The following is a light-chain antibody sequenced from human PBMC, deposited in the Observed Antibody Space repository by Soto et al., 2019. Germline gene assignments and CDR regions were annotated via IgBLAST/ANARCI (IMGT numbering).Light chain of an antibody. J-gene: IGLJ1*01. V-gene: IGLV2-18*02. CDR2: EVS. CDR1: SSDVGSYNR. Sequence: QSALTQPPSGSGAPGQSVAISCTGTSSDVGSYNRVSWYQQPPGAAPKLMIYEVSNRPSGFPDRFSGSKSGNTAYLTISGLQAEDEADYYCKSYTGSSTYVFGTGTKLTVL. CDR3: KSYTGSSTYV.